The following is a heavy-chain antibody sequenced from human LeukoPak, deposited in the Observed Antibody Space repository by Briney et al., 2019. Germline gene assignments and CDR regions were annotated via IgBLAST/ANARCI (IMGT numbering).Heavy chain of an antibody. V-gene: IGHV4-59*12. Sequence: PSETLSLTCTVSGGSISSYYWSWIRQPPGKGLEWIGYIYYSGSTNYNPSLKSRVTISVDTSKNQFSLKLSSVTAADTAVYYCARAHLIDFWSGPTINYFDYWGQGTLVTVSS. CDR1: GGSISSYY. D-gene: IGHD3-3*01. CDR3: ARAHLIDFWSGPTINYFDY. CDR2: IYYSGST. J-gene: IGHJ4*02.